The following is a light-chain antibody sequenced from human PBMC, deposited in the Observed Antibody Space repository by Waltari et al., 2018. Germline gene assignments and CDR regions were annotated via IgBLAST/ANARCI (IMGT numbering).Light chain of an antibody. CDR3: QQFNEYPWT. J-gene: IGKJ1*01. CDR1: QATSSS. V-gene: IGKV1D-13*01. CDR2: DTS. Sequence: AIQLTQSPSFLSASVGDRVTITCRTSQATSSSLAWYQQQAGKPPKLLIYDTSTLESGVPSRFSGGGTGAELTLTISSLQPEDVGTYYCQQFNEYPWTFGQGTKVEIK.